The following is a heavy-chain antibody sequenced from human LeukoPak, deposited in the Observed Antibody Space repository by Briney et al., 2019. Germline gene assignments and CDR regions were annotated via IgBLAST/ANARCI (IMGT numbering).Heavy chain of an antibody. CDR2: INWNGGST. CDR3: ARLTWEMVRGEYYFDY. Sequence: SGGSLRLSCAASGFTFSSYGMHWVRQAPGKGLEWVSGINWNGGSTGYADSVKGRFTISRDNAKNSLYLQMNSLRAEDTALYYCARLTWEMVRGEYYFDYWGQGTLVTVSS. V-gene: IGHV3-20*04. CDR1: GFTFSSYG. D-gene: IGHD3-10*01. J-gene: IGHJ4*02.